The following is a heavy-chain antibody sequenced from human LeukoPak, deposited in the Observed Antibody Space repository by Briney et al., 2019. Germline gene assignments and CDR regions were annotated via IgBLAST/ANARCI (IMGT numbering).Heavy chain of an antibody. CDR3: AKDQSSSSWLRGAFDY. CDR2: FDPEDGET. D-gene: IGHD6-13*01. CDR1: GYTLTELS. V-gene: IGHV1-24*01. Sequence: GASVKVSCKVSGYTLTELSMHWVRQAPGKGLEWMGGFDPEDGETIYAQKFQGRVTMTEDTPTDTAYMELSSLRAEDTALYYCAKDQSSSSWLRGAFDYWGQGTLVTVSS. J-gene: IGHJ4*02.